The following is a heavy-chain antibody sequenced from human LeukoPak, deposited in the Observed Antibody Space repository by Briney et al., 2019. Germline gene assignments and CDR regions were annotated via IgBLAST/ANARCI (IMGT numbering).Heavy chain of an antibody. Sequence: GASVKVSCKASGYTFTSYGISWVRQAPGQGLEWMGWISAYNGNTNYAQKLQGRVTITADESTSTAYMELSSLRSEDTAVYYCARDPVYHSQYSSSWYSKYNWFDPWGQGTLVTVSS. CDR2: ISAYNGNT. V-gene: IGHV1-18*01. CDR3: ARDPVYHSQYSSSWYSKYNWFDP. J-gene: IGHJ5*02. CDR1: GYTFTSYG. D-gene: IGHD6-13*01.